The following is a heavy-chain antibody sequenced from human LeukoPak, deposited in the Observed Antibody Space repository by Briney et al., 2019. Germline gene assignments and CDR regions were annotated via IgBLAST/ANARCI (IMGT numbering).Heavy chain of an antibody. CDR1: GVTVSTNY. J-gene: IGHJ4*02. CDR2: IYSGGST. D-gene: IGHD3-22*01. V-gene: IGHV3-66*01. CDR3: ARGQPPYYYDSSGYYDY. Sequence: PGGSLRLSCAASGVTVSTNYMSWVRQAPGKGLEWVSVIYSGGSTYYADSVQGRFTISRDNSKNTLYLQMNSLRAEDTAVYYCARGQPPYYYDSSGYYDYWGQGTLVTVSS.